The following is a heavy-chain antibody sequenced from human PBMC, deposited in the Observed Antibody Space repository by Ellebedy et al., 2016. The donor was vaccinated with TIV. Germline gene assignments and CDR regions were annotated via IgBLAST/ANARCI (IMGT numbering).Heavy chain of an antibody. CDR2: IYYSGST. Sequence: SETLSLXXTVSGGSISSGGYYWSWIRQHPGKGLEWIGYIYYSGSTYYNPSLKSRVTISVDTSKNQFSLKLSSVTAADTAVYYCAGGRGMYGMDVWGQGTTVTVSS. V-gene: IGHV4-31*03. CDR3: AGGRGMYGMDV. J-gene: IGHJ6*02. CDR1: GGSISSGGYY. D-gene: IGHD3-16*01.